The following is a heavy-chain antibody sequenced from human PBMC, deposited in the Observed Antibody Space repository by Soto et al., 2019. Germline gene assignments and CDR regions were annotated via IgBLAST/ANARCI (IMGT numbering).Heavy chain of an antibody. Sequence: SVKVSCKASGGTFSSYAISWVRQAPGQGLEWMGGIIPIFGTANYAQKFQGRVTITADESTSTAYMELSSLRSEDTAVYYCASPSIAARPPVPEYFQHWGQGTLVTVSS. CDR3: ASPSIAARPPVPEYFQH. J-gene: IGHJ1*01. V-gene: IGHV1-69*13. D-gene: IGHD6-6*01. CDR1: GGTFSSYA. CDR2: IIPIFGTA.